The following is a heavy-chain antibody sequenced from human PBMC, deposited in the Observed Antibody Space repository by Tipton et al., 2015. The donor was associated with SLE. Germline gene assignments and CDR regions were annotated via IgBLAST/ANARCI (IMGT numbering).Heavy chain of an antibody. CDR3: ARGLIAARFDY. CDR2: IYTSGST. CDR1: GGSISSGSYY. V-gene: IGHV4-61*02. D-gene: IGHD6-6*01. Sequence: TLSLTCTVSGGSISSGSYYWSWIRQPAGKGLEWIGRIYTSGSTNYNPSLKSRVTISVDTSKNQFSPKLSSVTAADTAVYYCARGLIAARFDYWGQGTLVTVSS. J-gene: IGHJ5*01.